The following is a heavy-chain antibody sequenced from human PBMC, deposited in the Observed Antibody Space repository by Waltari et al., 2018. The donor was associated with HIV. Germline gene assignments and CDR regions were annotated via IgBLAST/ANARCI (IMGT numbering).Heavy chain of an antibody. CDR2: IYYSGRT. CDR3: ARVGATGPLDY. Sequence: QVQLQESGPGLVKPQEPLSLPCPVSGCSLSRYYRSWIRQPPGKGLEWIGDIYYSGRTNYNPSLKSRVTISVDTSKNQFSLKLSSVTAADTAVYYCARVGATGPLDYWGQGTLVTVSS. D-gene: IGHD3-9*01. V-gene: IGHV4-59*01. J-gene: IGHJ4*02. CDR1: GCSLSRYY.